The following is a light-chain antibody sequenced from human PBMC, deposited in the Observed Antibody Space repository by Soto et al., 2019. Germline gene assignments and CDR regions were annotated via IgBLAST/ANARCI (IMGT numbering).Light chain of an antibody. CDR2: DAS. J-gene: IGKJ4*01. CDR1: QSVNSN. CDR3: QQYDFWPPLT. V-gene: IGKV3-15*01. Sequence: EIVMTQSPATLSVSPGERATLSCRASQSVNSNLAWYRQKPGQAPRLLISDASTRATGVPARSSGSGSGTECKLTFSRLQSEDSGLYYCQQYDFWPPLTFGGGTKVEIK.